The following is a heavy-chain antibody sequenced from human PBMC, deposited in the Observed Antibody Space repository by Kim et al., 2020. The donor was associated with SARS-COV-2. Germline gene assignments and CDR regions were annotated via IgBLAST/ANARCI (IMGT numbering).Heavy chain of an antibody. V-gene: IGHV3-30*18. CDR2: ISYDGSIK. J-gene: IGHJ5*01. CDR1: GFTFNNYA. CDR3: AKSSAFFWF. Sequence: GGSLRLSCGASGFTFNNYAMHWVRQAPGKGLEWVAVISYDGSIKYYADSVKGQFTVSRDSSHNTLYLQMRSLRLEDTALYYCAKSSAFFWF.